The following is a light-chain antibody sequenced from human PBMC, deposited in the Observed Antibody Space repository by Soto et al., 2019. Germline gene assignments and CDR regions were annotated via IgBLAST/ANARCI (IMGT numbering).Light chain of an antibody. Sequence: QSALTQPASVSGSPGQSITISCTGTGSDVTTYNYVSWYQQHTDRAPKLVLYDVSNRPSGVSSRFSGSTSGNTASLTVSGLQAEDEADYFCSSYIRNTSLVIFGGGTKLTVL. J-gene: IGLJ2*01. V-gene: IGLV2-14*03. CDR1: GSDVTTYNY. CDR3: SSYIRNTSLVI. CDR2: DVS.